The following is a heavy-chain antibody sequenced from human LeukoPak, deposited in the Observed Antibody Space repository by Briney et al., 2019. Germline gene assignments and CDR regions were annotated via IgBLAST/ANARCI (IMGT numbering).Heavy chain of an antibody. CDR1: GFTFNTYW. D-gene: IGHD1-1*01. CDR2: MNQDGTEK. J-gene: IGHJ5*02. V-gene: IGHV3-7*01. Sequence: GGSQRLSCAASGFTFNTYWMNWVRQAPGERLEWVASMNQDGTEKYYVDSVKGRFTISRDNAKNSLYLQMDSLRAEDTAVYYCARDQGNGCFDPWGQGSLVTVSS. CDR3: ARDQGNGCFDP.